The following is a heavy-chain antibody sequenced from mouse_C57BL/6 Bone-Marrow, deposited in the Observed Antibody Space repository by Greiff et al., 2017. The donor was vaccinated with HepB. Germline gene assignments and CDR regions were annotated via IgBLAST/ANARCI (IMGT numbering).Heavy chain of an antibody. D-gene: IGHD1-1*01. CDR2: ISYDGSN. V-gene: IGHV3-6*01. CDR3: ARDPLYYGSYYFDY. J-gene: IGHJ2*01. Sequence: DVQLQESGPGLVKPSQSLSLTCSVTGYSITSGYYWNWIRQFPGNKLEWMGYISYDGSNNYNPSLKNRISITRDTSKNQFFLKLNSVTTEDTATYYCARDPLYYGSYYFDYWGQGTTLTVSS. CDR1: GYSITSGYY.